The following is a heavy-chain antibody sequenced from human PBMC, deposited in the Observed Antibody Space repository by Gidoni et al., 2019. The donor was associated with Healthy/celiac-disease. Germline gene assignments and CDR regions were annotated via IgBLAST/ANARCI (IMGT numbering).Heavy chain of an antibody. J-gene: IGHJ4*02. Sequence: QVQLQQWCAGLLKPSETLSLTCAVYGCSFSGYYWSWIRQPPGKGLEWIGEINHSGSTNYNPSLKSRVTISVDTSKNQFSLKLSSVTAADTAVYYCARGSLDSSGYYFDYWGQGTLVTVSS. CDR2: INHSGST. CDR1: GCSFSGYY. V-gene: IGHV4-34*01. D-gene: IGHD3-22*01. CDR3: ARGSLDSSGYYFDY.